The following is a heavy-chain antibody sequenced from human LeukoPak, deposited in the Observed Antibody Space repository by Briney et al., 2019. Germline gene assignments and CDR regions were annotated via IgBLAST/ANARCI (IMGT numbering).Heavy chain of an antibody. V-gene: IGHV4-59*01. CDR2: IYYSGST. J-gene: IGHJ3*02. CDR3: AREKLTIFGVTDAFDI. CDR1: GGSISSYY. Sequence: SETLSLTCTVSGGSISSYYWSWIRQPPGTGLEWIGYIYYSGSTNYNPSLKSRVTISVDTSKNQFSLKLSSVTAADTAVYYCAREKLTIFGVTDAFDIWGQGTMVTVSS. D-gene: IGHD3-3*01.